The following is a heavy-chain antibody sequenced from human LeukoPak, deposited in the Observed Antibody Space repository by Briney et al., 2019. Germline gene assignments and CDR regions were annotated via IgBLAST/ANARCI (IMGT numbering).Heavy chain of an antibody. J-gene: IGHJ4*02. CDR3: ARVAVSAREYFDY. CDR1: GYSISSGYY. Sequence: SETLSLTCTVSGYSISSGYYWGWIRQPPGKGLEWIGSIYHSGSTHYNPSLKSRVTISVDKSKNQFSLKLTSVSAADTAVYYCARVAVSAREYFDYWGQGTLVTVSS. V-gene: IGHV4-38-2*02. D-gene: IGHD2-21*02. CDR2: IYHSGST.